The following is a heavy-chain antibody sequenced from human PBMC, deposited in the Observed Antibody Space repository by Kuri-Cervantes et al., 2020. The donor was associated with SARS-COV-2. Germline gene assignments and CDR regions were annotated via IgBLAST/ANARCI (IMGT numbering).Heavy chain of an antibody. Sequence: SVKVSCKASGGTFSSYAISWVRQAPGQGLEWLGGIIPIFGTANYAQKFQGRVTITTDESTSTAYMELSSLRSEDTAVYYCAKDLPGSSAADVYWGQGTLVTVSS. D-gene: IGHD6-13*01. J-gene: IGHJ4*02. CDR1: GGTFSSYA. CDR2: IIPIFGTA. CDR3: AKDLPGSSAADVY. V-gene: IGHV1-69*05.